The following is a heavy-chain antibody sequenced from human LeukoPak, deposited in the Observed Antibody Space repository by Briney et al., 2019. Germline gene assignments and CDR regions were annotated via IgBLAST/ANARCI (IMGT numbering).Heavy chain of an antibody. J-gene: IGHJ4*02. Sequence: SETLSLTCTVSGGSISTPGYYWSWIRQPPGKGPEWIGYIYSSGSTNYNPSLKSRVTFSVDTSKNQFSLKLSSVTAADTAMYYCARHNGQWLVEDWGQGTLVTVSS. CDR3: ARHNGQWLVED. D-gene: IGHD6-19*01. CDR1: GGSISTPGYY. V-gene: IGHV4-59*08. CDR2: IYSSGST.